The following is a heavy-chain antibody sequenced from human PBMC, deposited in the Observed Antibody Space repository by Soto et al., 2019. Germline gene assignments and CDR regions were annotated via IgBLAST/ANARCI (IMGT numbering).Heavy chain of an antibody. CDR1: GGSVSSGSYY. V-gene: IGHV4-61*01. J-gene: IGHJ2*01. CDR3: ARITGLLWFGELFACDL. Sequence: QVQLQESGPGLVKPSETLSLTCTVSGGSVSSGSYYWSWIRPPPGKGLEWIGYIYYSGSTNYTPSLESRVTKSVDTSQNQFSLKLNSVTAADTAGYYCARITGLLWFGELFACDLWGRGTLVTVS. CDR2: IYYSGST. D-gene: IGHD3-10*01.